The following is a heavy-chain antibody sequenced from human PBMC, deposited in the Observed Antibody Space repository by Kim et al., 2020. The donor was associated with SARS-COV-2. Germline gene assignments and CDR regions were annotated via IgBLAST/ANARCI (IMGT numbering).Heavy chain of an antibody. V-gene: IGHV7-4-1*02. J-gene: IGHJ3*02. D-gene: IGHD2-2*01. CDR2: NP. Sequence: NPTYAQGFTGRFVFSLDTSVSTAYLQISSLKAEDTAVYYCARTRGHAFDIWGQGTMVTVSS. CDR3: ARTRGHAFDI.